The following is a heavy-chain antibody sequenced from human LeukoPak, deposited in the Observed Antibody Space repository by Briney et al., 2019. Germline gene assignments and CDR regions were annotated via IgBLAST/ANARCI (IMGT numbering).Heavy chain of an antibody. Sequence: SGGSLRLSCAASGFPLSTYAMNWVRQAPGKGLVWVSAGTGSGANSYYADSVKGRFSVSRDNSKNTLYLQTNSLRAEDTAVYYCAKISGYYYDSMASGFDYWGQGTLVTVSS. CDR1: GFPLSTYA. V-gene: IGHV3-23*01. CDR2: GTGSGANS. D-gene: IGHD3-22*01. CDR3: AKISGYYYDSMASGFDY. J-gene: IGHJ4*02.